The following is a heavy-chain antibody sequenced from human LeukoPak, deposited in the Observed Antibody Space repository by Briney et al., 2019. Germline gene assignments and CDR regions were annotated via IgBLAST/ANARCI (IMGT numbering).Heavy chain of an antibody. V-gene: IGHV3-53*01. J-gene: IGHJ4*02. Sequence: GGSLRLSCAVSGFTVSGNYMSWVRQAPGKGLEWVSLIYSGGTTYYADSVKGRFTISRDNSKNTLYLQMNSLRAEDTAVYYCAREKQSGGTPFDYWGQGSLVTVSS. CDR1: GFTVSGNY. D-gene: IGHD1-26*01. CDR2: IYSGGTT. CDR3: AREKQSGGTPFDY.